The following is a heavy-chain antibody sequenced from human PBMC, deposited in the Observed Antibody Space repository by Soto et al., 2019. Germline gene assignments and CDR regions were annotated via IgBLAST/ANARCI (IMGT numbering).Heavy chain of an antibody. CDR2: ISSSSSYI. CDR1: GFTFSSYS. Sequence: GGSLRLSCAASGFTFSSYSMNWVRQAPGKGLEWVSSISSSSSYIYYADSVKGRFTISRDNAKNSLYLQMNSLRAEDTAVYYCARDPTQSGSSGYPYFFDYWGQGTLVTV. V-gene: IGHV3-21*01. D-gene: IGHD3-22*01. J-gene: IGHJ4*02. CDR3: ARDPTQSGSSGYPYFFDY.